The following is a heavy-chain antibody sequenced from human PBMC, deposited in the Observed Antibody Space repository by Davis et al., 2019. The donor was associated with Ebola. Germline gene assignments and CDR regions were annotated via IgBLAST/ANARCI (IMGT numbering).Heavy chain of an antibody. V-gene: IGHV3-30*03. CDR1: AFSFDTYG. D-gene: IGHD2-2*01. CDR3: ARDGLPAALNF. Sequence: PGGSLRLSCAGFAFSFDTYGMHWVRQAPGKGLEWVASMSYHESHTSYIDSVKGRFTVSRDNAKNSLFLQMSSLRAEDTAMYYCARDGLPAALNFWGQGTLVTVSS. CDR2: MSYHESHT. J-gene: IGHJ4*02.